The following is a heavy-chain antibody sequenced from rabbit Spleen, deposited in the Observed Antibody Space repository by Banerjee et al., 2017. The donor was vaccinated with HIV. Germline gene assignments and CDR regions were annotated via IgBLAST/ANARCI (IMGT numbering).Heavy chain of an antibody. V-gene: IGHV1S40*01. J-gene: IGHJ6*01. CDR3: ARDLVTAIGHYIYKF. Sequence: QSLEESGGDLVKPGASLTLTCTASGFSFSNRYYMCWVRQAPGKGLEWVACIASGSSGDTYYASWAKGRFTISSHNAQNTLYLQLNSLTAADTATYFCARDLVTAIGHYIYKFWGPGTLVTVS. CDR1: GFSFSNRYY. D-gene: IGHD1-1*01. CDR2: IASGSSGDT.